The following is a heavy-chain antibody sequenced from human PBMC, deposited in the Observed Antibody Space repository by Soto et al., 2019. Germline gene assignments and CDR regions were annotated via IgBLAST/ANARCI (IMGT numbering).Heavy chain of an antibody. Sequence: PSDTLSLTGTVSGGSVTNSGYYWGWIRQSPGKGLEWIGSVYYIGRSYSKSSVKSRVTISVDTSKNQFSLNLNSVTASDTAVYLCLSQRHTVLTQAYFDDSGPVALLTVCS. CDR3: LSQRHTVLTQAYFDD. CDR1: GGSVTNSGYY. CDR2: VYYIGRS. J-gene: IGHJ4*02. V-gene: IGHV4-39*01. D-gene: IGHD2-8*01.